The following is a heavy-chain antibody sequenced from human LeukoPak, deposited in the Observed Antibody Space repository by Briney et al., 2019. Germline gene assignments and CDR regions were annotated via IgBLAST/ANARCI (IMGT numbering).Heavy chain of an antibody. V-gene: IGHV3-7*01. CDR2: IKQDGSEK. CDR3: ASRGFGEPFDY. J-gene: IGHJ4*02. Sequence: GGSLRLSCAASGFTFSSYWMSWVRQAPGKGLEWVATIKQDGSEKYYVDSMKGRFTISRDNAKNSLSLQMNSLRAEDTAVYYSASRGFGEPFDYCGQGTLVTVSS. CDR1: GFTFSSYW. D-gene: IGHD3-10*01.